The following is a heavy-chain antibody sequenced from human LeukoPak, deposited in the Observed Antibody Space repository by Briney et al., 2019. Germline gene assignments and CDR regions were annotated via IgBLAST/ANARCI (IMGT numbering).Heavy chain of an antibody. CDR3: ARDRGTSYYYDSSGYRFYYYYGMDV. J-gene: IGHJ6*02. D-gene: IGHD3-22*01. CDR2: INPNSGGT. CDR1: GYTFTGYY. Sequence: ASVKVSCKASGYTFTGYYMHWVRQAPGQGLEWMGWINPNSGGTNYAQKFQGWVTMTRDTSISTAYMELSRLRSDDTAVYYCARDRGTSYYYDSSGYRFYYYYGMDVWGQGTTVTVSS. V-gene: IGHV1-2*04.